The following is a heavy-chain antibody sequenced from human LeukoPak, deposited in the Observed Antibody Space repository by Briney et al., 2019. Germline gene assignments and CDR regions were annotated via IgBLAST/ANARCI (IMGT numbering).Heavy chain of an antibody. J-gene: IGHJ2*01. CDR1: GGSIRTSSYY. CDR2: LFYSRST. CDR3: ARPATVTTSFWYFDL. V-gene: IGHV4-39*01. D-gene: IGHD4-17*01. Sequence: PSETLSLTCTISGGSIRTSSYYWGWIRQPPGKVLEWFGSLFYSRSTYYNPFLKSRITISVDTSKNQFPLNLSSVAAADTAVYYCARPATVTTSFWYFDLWGRGTLVTVSS.